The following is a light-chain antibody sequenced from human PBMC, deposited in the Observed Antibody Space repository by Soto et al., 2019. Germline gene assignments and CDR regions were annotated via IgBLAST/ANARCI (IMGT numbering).Light chain of an antibody. CDR1: QTVSGSQ. CDR2: DAS. J-gene: IGKJ1*01. V-gene: IGKV3-20*01. Sequence: LTQSPGTVSLRTGEGATLSCRASQTVSGSQLAWYQQRPGQPPRLLIFDASRRATGIPDRFSGSGSGTDFSLTISRLEPEDFAVYYCQQYGGSPWTFGQGAKVDI. CDR3: QQYGGSPWT.